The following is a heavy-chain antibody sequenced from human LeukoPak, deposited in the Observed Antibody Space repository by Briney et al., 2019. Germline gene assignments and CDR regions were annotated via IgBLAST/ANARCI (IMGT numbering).Heavy chain of an antibody. V-gene: IGHV3-11*04. Sequence: KAGGSLRLSCAGSGFTFSDYYMSWIRQAPGKGLEWVSYISSSGSTIYYADSVKGRFTISRDNAKNSLYLQMNSLRAEDTAVYYYARDRGRMVRGVMANWFDPWGQGTLVTVSS. CDR3: ARDRGRMVRGVMANWFDP. J-gene: IGHJ5*02. CDR1: GFTFSDYY. D-gene: IGHD3-10*01. CDR2: ISSSGSTI.